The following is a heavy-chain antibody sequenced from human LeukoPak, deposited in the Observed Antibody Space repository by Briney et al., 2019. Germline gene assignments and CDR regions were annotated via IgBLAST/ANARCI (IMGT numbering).Heavy chain of an antibody. CDR1: XFTFSSFS. CDR2: TSSSSAYT. J-gene: IGHJ4*02. D-gene: IGHD2-15*01. Sequence: SXRLXXXXSXFTFSSFSMIWVRQAPGKGLEWVSSTSSSSAYTFYAESGKGRFTISRDNSKNTLYLLMNSLIPEDTAVYYCAREVVSSPSYFDSWGQGTLVTVSS. CDR3: AREVVSSPSYFDS. V-gene: IGHV3-21*04.